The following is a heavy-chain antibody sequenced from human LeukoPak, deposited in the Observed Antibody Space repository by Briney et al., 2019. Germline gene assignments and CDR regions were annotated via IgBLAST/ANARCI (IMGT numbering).Heavy chain of an antibody. D-gene: IGHD2-21*01. V-gene: IGHV3-30*04. CDR2: ISYHGRNE. Sequence: GGSLRLSCTASGFTFSNHAMHWVRQAPGKGLEWLTVISYHGRNEYYADSVTGRFTISRDNSKNTLYLQMNSLRAEDTAVYYCAKVGCGGDCYPYYYYMDVWGKGTTVTVSS. J-gene: IGHJ6*03. CDR3: AKVGCGGDCYPYYYYMDV. CDR1: GFTFSNHA.